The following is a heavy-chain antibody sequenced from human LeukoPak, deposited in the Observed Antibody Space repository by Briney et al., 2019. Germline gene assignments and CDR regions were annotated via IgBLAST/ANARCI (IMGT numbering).Heavy chain of an antibody. D-gene: IGHD2-2*01. CDR2: INSDGSEG. Sequence: GGSLRLSCAVSGFTFSGFWMSWSRQAPGKGLEWVTSINSDGSEGYYADVVKGRFTISRDNSKNTLYLQMNSLRAEDTAVYYCARDLEDIVVVPAANGMDVWGQGTTVTVSS. CDR1: GFTFSGFW. J-gene: IGHJ6*02. CDR3: ARDLEDIVVVPAANGMDV. V-gene: IGHV3-7*01.